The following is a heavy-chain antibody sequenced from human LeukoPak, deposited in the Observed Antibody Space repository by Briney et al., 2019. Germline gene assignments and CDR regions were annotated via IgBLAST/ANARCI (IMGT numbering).Heavy chain of an antibody. CDR1: GFTFSSYG. CDR3: ARDVYYYDSSGYYDY. D-gene: IGHD3-22*01. J-gene: IGHJ4*02. CDR2: ISYDGSNK. Sequence: GGSLRLSCAASGFTFSSYGMHWVRQAPGKGLEWVAVISYDGSNKYYADSVKGRFTISRDNSKNTLYLQMNSLRAEDTAVYYCARDVYYYDSSGYYDYWGQGTLVTVSS. V-gene: IGHV3-30*03.